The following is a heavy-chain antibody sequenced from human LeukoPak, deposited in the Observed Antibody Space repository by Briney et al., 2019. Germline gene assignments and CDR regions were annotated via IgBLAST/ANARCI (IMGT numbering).Heavy chain of an antibody. CDR3: ARDSLGYCSGGSCYSDY. D-gene: IGHD2-15*01. Sequence: GGSLRLSCAASGFTFSIYGMHWVRQAPGKGLEWVAFIRYDGSNKYYADSVKGRFTISRDNSKNTLYLQMNSLRAEDTAVYYCARDSLGYCSGGSCYSDYWGQGTLVTVSS. CDR2: IRYDGSNK. J-gene: IGHJ4*02. V-gene: IGHV3-30*02. CDR1: GFTFSIYG.